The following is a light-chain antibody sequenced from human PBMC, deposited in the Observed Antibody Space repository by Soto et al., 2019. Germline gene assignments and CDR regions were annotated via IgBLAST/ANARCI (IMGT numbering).Light chain of an antibody. CDR1: ESISSEY. CDR2: GAS. CDR3: QQYD. V-gene: IGKV3-20*01. J-gene: IGKJ4*01. Sequence: DIVLTQSPGTLSLSPGERATLSCRTSESISSEYLAWYQQRPGQAPRLLIYGASSRATGVPDRFSGSGSGTDFTLTITGLEPEDFAVYYCQQYDFAGGTKVEMK.